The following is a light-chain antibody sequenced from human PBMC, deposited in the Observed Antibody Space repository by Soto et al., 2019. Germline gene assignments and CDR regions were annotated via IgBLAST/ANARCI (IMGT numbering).Light chain of an antibody. J-gene: IGKJ4*01. V-gene: IGKV1-27*01. Sequence: DIQMTQSPSSLSASVGDRVTITCRASQDIRNYLAWYQQKPGKVPELLIYAASTFHSGVPSRFSGSGYGTYSTLAITHLQPEDVGTYDCQEYEGVTLNFGGGTMVEIK. CDR3: QEYEGVTLN. CDR1: QDIRNY. CDR2: AAS.